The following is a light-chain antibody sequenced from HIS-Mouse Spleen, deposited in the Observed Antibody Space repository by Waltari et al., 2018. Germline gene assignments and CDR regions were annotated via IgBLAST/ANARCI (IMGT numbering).Light chain of an antibody. CDR3: QQYNSYIFT. Sequence: DIQMTQSPSTLFASVGDRVTITCRASQSISSWFAWYQQKPGKAPKLLIYKASSLESGVPSRFSGSGSGTEFTLTISILQPDDFATYYCQQYNSYIFTFGPGTKVDIK. V-gene: IGKV1-5*03. CDR1: QSISSW. CDR2: KAS. J-gene: IGKJ3*01.